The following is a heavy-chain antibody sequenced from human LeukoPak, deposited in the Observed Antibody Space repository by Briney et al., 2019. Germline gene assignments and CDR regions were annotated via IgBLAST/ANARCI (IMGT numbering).Heavy chain of an antibody. CDR2: INHSGST. Sequence: SETLSLTCAVYGGSFSGYYWSWIRQPPGKGLEWIGEINHSGSTNYNPSLKSRVTISVDTSKNQFSLKLSSVTAADTAVYYCARGKAVAGTYYYYYYGMDVWGQGTTVAVSS. J-gene: IGHJ6*02. CDR1: GGSFSGYY. D-gene: IGHD6-19*01. V-gene: IGHV4-34*01. CDR3: ARGKAVAGTYYYYYYGMDV.